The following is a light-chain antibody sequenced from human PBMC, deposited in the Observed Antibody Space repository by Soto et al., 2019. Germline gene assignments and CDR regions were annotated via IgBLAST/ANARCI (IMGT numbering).Light chain of an antibody. J-gene: IGKJ1*01. V-gene: IGKV3-20*01. CDR3: QQYGSSPT. CDR2: DTS. CDR1: QSVSSNY. Sequence: EIVLTQSPGTLSLSPGERATLSCRASQSVSSNYLAWYQQKPGQAPRLLIYDTSNSASDIPDRFIGSGSGPDFTITISRLEPEDFAVYFCQQYGSSPTFGQGTKVEIK.